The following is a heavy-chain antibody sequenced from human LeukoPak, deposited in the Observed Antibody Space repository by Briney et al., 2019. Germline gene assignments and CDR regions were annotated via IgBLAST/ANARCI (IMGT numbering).Heavy chain of an antibody. J-gene: IGHJ4*02. CDR3: AKVPWGSAGFGDY. CDR1: GFTFSSYA. V-gene: IGHV3-23*01. CDR2: ISGSGGST. Sequence: EPGGSLRLSCAASGFTFSSYAMSWVRQAPGKGLEWVPAISGSGGSTYYADSVKGRFTISRDNSKNTLYLQMNSLRAEDTAVYYCAKVPWGSAGFGDYWGQGTLVTVSS. D-gene: IGHD3-16*01.